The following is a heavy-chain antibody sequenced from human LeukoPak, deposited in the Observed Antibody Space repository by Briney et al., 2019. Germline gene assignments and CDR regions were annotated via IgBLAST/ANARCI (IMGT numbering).Heavy chain of an antibody. Sequence: GASVKVSCKASGYTFTTYYIHWLRQAPGQGLEWMGIINPSGGSTRYAQKFQGRVTMTRDTSTSTVYMEVSSLRSEDTAVYYCARELGGYDSLWGQGTLVTVSS. J-gene: IGHJ4*02. V-gene: IGHV1-46*01. CDR2: INPSGGST. CDR1: GYTFTTYY. CDR3: ARELGGYDSL. D-gene: IGHD5-12*01.